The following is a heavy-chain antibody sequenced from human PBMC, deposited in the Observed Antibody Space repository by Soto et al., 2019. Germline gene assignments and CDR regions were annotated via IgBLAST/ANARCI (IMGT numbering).Heavy chain of an antibody. CDR3: ARGWGYDSTDYYYAY. CDR2: IIPIFGTA. D-gene: IGHD3-22*01. Sequence: QVQLVQSGAEVRKPGYSVRVSCKASGGSFNRHTISWVRQAPGQGLEWMGGIIPIFGTANHAQKFQGRVTIIADESTRTVYMELSSLRSDDTAIYYCARGWGYDSTDYYYAYWGQGTLVIVSS. V-gene: IGHV1-69*01. CDR1: GGSFNRHT. J-gene: IGHJ4*02.